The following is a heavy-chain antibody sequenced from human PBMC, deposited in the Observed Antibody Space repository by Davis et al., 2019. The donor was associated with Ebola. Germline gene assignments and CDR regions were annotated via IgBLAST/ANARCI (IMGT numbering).Heavy chain of an antibody. V-gene: IGHV4-4*02. CDR1: GGSISSSNW. CDR2: IYHSGST. Sequence: SETLSLTCAVSGGSISSSNWWSWVRQPPGKGLEWIGEIYHSGSTNYNPSLKSRVTISVDTSKNQFSLKLSSVTAADTAVYYCARPGGVAGVDNWFDPWGQGTLVTVSS. D-gene: IGHD6-19*01. CDR3: ARPGGVAGVDNWFDP. J-gene: IGHJ5*02.